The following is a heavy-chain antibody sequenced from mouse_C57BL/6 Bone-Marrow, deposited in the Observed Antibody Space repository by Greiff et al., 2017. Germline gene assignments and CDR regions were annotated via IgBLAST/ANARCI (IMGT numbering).Heavy chain of an antibody. CDR2: ISYDGSN. CDR3: ARGGYDYFDY. V-gene: IGHV3-6*01. Sequence: EVKLMESGPGLVKPSQSLSLTCSVTGYSITSGYYWNWIRQFPGNKLEWMGYISYDGSNNYNPSLKNRISITRDTSKNQFFLKLNSVTTEDTATXYCARGGYDYFDYWGQGTTLTVSA. D-gene: IGHD1-2*01. CDR1: GYSITSGYY. J-gene: IGHJ2*01.